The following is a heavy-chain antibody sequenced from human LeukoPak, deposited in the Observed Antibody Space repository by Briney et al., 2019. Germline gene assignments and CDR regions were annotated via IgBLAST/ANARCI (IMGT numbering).Heavy chain of an antibody. CDR3: ARGRDFYYFDY. CDR2: ISSSGSTI. D-gene: IGHD2/OR15-2a*01. J-gene: IGHJ4*02. CDR1: GFTFRSYE. Sequence: GGSLRLSCAASGFTFRSYEMNWVRQAPGKGLEWVSYISSSGSTIYYADSLKGRFTVSRDNAKNSPYLQVNSLRAEDTAVYYCARGRDFYYFDYWGQGTLVTVSS. V-gene: IGHV3-48*03.